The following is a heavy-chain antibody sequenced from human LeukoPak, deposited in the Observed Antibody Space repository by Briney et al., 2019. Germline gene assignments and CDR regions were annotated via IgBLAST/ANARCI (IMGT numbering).Heavy chain of an antibody. J-gene: IGHJ3*02. CDR3: AKERGNGVRGAFDI. CDR2: ISGSGGST. Sequence: GGSLRLSCAASGFTFSSNAMNWVRQAPGKGLEWVSVISGSGGSTYYADSVKGRFTMSRDNSKNTLYLQMNSLRAEDTAVYYCAKERGNGVRGAFDIWGQGTMVTVSS. CDR1: GFTFSSNA. V-gene: IGHV3-23*01. D-gene: IGHD4-17*01.